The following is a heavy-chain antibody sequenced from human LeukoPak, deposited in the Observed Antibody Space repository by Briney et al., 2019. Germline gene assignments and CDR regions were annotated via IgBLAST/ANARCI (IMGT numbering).Heavy chain of an antibody. Sequence: ASVKVSCKASGYTFTSYGISWVRQAPGQGLERMGWISAYNGNTNYAQKLQGRVTMTTDTSTSTAYMELRSLRSDDTAVYYCARDQDYYDSSGYDYWGQGTLVTVSS. D-gene: IGHD3-22*01. J-gene: IGHJ4*02. CDR2: ISAYNGNT. V-gene: IGHV1-18*01. CDR1: GYTFTSYG. CDR3: ARDQDYYDSSGYDY.